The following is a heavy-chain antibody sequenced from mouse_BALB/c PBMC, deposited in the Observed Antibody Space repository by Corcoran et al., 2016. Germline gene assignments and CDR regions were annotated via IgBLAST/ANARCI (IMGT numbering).Heavy chain of an antibody. CDR2: INTYTGEA. V-gene: IGHV9-3-1*01. J-gene: IGHJ4*01. CDR3: ARERTYPYAMDY. Sequence: QIQLVQSGPELKKPGETVKISCKASGNTFTNYGMNWVKQAPGKGLKWMGWINTYTGEATYADDFKGRFAFSLETSTSTAYLQINNLKNEATATYFGARERTYPYAMDYWGKGTSVTVAS. D-gene: IGHD2-10*01. CDR1: GNTFTNYG.